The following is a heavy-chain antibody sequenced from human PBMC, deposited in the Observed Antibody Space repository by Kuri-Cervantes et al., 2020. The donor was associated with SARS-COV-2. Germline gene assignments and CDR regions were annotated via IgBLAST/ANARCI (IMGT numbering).Heavy chain of an antibody. CDR2: IYGTGTT. J-gene: IGHJ4*02. D-gene: IGHD2-2*01. CDR3: AREDAVPAARPDY. CDR1: GGSISSGDFS. V-gene: IGHV4-31*02. Sequence: SCSVSGGSISSGDFSWNWIRQPPGKGLEWIGYIYGTGTTYNNPSLNSRVTISLDTSTNQFSLKLSSVTAADTAVYYCAREDAVPAARPDYWGQGTLVTVSS.